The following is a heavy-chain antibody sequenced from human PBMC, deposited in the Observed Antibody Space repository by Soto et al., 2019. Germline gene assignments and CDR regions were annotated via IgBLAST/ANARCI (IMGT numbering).Heavy chain of an antibody. V-gene: IGHV3-23*01. CDR2: ISGSGGST. Sequence: VQLLESGGGLVQPGGSLRLSCAASGFTFSSYGMSWVRQAPGKGLEWVSVISGSGGSTYYADSVKGRFTLSRDNSKNTVYLQMNSLRAEDTAVYYCAKDSPVGVPLMRDLHDWGQGTLVTVSS. CDR1: GFTFSSYG. CDR3: AKDSPVGVPLMRDLHD. D-gene: IGHD2-8*01. J-gene: IGHJ1*01.